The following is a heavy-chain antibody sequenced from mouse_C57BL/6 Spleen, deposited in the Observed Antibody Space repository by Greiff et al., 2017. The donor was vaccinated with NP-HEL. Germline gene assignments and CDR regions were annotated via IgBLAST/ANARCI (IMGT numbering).Heavy chain of an antibody. CDR3: TGYYGSSYVYFDY. V-gene: IGHV1-15*01. J-gene: IGHJ2*01. Sequence: QVQLQQSGAELVRPGASVTLSCKASGYTFTDYEMHWVKQTPVHGLEWIGAIDPETGGTAYNQKFKGKAILTADKSSSTAYMELRSLTSEDSAVYYCTGYYGSSYVYFDYWGQGTTLTVSS. CDR1: GYTFTDYE. D-gene: IGHD1-1*01. CDR2: IDPETGGT.